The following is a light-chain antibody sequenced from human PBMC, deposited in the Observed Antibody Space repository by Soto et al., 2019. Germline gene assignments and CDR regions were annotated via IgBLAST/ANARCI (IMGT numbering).Light chain of an antibody. V-gene: IGLV2-14*03. CDR3: SSYTSSSTLV. CDR1: SSDIGGYNY. J-gene: IGLJ2*01. Sequence: QSALTQPASVSASPGQSITISCTGTSSDIGGYNYVSWYQQQPGKAPKLMIYAVSNRPSGVSNRFSGSKSGNTASLTISGLQAEDEADYYCSSYTSSSTLVFGGGTKVTVL. CDR2: AVS.